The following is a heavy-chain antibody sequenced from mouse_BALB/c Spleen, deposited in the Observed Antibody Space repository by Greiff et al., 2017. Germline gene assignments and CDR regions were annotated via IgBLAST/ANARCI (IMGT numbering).Heavy chain of an antibody. J-gene: IGHJ4*01. Sequence: LKQPGSELVRPGASVKLSCKASGYTFTSYWMHWVKQRPGQGLEWIGNIYPGSGSTNYDEKFKSKATLTVDTSSSTAYMQLSSLTSEDSAVYYCNGYGYAMDYWGQGTSVTVSS. V-gene: IGHV1S22*01. CDR1: GYTFTSYW. CDR3: NGYGYAMDY. CDR2: IYPGSGST. D-gene: IGHD2-2*01.